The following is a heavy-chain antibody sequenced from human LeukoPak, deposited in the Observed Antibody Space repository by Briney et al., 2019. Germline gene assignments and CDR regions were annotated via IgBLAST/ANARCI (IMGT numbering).Heavy chain of an antibody. V-gene: IGHV4-61*01. J-gene: IGHJ4*02. Sequence: SETLSLTCTVSGGSVSSGSYYWSWIRQPPGKGLEWIGYIYYSGSTNYNPSLKSRVTMSVDTSKNQFSLKLSSVTAADTAVYYCARVESDCSGGSCYSYFDYWGQGTLVTVSS. D-gene: IGHD2-15*01. CDR3: ARVESDCSGGSCYSYFDY. CDR2: IYYSGST. CDR1: GGSVSSGSYY.